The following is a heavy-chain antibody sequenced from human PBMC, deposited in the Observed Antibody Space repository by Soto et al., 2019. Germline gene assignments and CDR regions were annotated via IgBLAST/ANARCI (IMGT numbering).Heavy chain of an antibody. V-gene: IGHV1-69*01. CDR3: ARDVVGATTYYFDY. CDR2: IIPIFGTA. D-gene: IGHD1-26*01. Sequence: QVQLVQSGAEVKKPGSSVKVSCKASGGTFSSYGISWVRQAPGQGLEWMGGIIPIFGTANHAQKFQDRVTITADESTSTDYMELTSLRSDDTAVYYCARDVVGATTYYFDYWGQGTLVTVSS. J-gene: IGHJ4*02. CDR1: GGTFSSYG.